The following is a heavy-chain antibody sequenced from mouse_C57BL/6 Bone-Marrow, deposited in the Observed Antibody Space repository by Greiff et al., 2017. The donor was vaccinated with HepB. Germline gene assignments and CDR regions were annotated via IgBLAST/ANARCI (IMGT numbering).Heavy chain of an antibody. CDR1: GYTFTSYW. Sequence: QVQLQQPGAELVKPGASVKLSCKASGYTFTSYWMQWVKQRPGQGLEWIGEIDPSDSYTNYNQKFKGKATLTVDTSSSTAYMQLSSLTSEDSAVYYCAGGPWDGGFAYWGQGTLVTVSA. J-gene: IGHJ3*01. D-gene: IGHD4-1*01. CDR2: IDPSDSYT. CDR3: AGGPWDGGFAY. V-gene: IGHV1-50*01.